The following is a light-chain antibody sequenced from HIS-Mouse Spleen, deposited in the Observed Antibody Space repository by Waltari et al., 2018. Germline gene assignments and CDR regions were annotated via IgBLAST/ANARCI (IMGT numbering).Light chain of an antibody. Sequence: QSALTQPPSVSGSPGQSVTISCTGTRSDVGSYNRVSWYQQPPGTAPKLMIYEVSNRPSWVPYRFAGSKSGNTASLTISGLQAEDEADYYCSSYTSSSSYVFGTGTKVTVL. J-gene: IGLJ1*01. CDR2: EVS. CDR1: RSDVGSYNR. CDR3: SSYTSSSSYV. V-gene: IGLV2-18*02.